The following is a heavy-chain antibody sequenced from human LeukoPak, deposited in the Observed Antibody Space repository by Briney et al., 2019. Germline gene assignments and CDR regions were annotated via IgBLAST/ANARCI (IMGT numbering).Heavy chain of an antibody. CDR1: GYTFTSYY. D-gene: IGHD6-13*01. Sequence: ASVKVSCKASGYTFTSYYIHWVRQAPGQGLEWMGIINPSGGSTTYTQKFQGRVTMTRDTSTSTVYMDLSSLRSEGTAVFYCARGGYSSNWYSDCWGQGTLVTVSP. CDR2: INPSGGST. V-gene: IGHV1-46*01. J-gene: IGHJ4*02. CDR3: ARGGYSSNWYSDC.